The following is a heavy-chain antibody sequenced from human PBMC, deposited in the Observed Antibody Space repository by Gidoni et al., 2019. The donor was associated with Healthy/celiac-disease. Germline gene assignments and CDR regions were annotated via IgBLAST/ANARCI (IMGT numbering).Heavy chain of an antibody. CDR1: GFPFRRSP. J-gene: IGHJ1*01. CDR3: AKDWAYCGGDCYPQCFQH. CDR2: ISGSGGST. V-gene: IGHV3-23*01. D-gene: IGHD2-21*01. Sequence: EVPLLESGGCLVQPGGSLRLSFAASGFPFRRSPRSWVRQAPGKGLGWVSAISGSGGSTYNADSVKGRFTISRDNSKDTLYLQMNSLRAEDTAVYYCAKDWAYCGGDCYPQCFQHWGQGTLVTVSS.